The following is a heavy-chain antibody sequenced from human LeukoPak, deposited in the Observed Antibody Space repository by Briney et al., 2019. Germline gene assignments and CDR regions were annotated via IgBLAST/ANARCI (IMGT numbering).Heavy chain of an antibody. CDR3: ATVGFLEGDYMDV. CDR2: FDPEDGET. CDR1: GYTLTELS. J-gene: IGHJ6*03. Sequence: ASMKVSCKVSGYTLTELSMHWVRQAPGKGLEWMGGFDPEDGETIYAQKFQGRVTMTEDTSTDTAYMELSSLRSEDTAVYYCATVGFLEGDYMDVWGKGTTVTVSS. D-gene: IGHD3-3*02. V-gene: IGHV1-24*01.